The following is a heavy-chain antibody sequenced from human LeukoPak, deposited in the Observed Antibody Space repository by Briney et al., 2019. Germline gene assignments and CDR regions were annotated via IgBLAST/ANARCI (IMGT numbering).Heavy chain of an antibody. D-gene: IGHD6-19*01. CDR3: AREYSSGSNIDY. CDR2: INAYNGNT. V-gene: IGHV1-18*01. Sequence: ASVKVSCKASGYTLITYGISWVRQAPGQGLEWMGWINAYNGNTNYAQKLQGRVTMTTDTSTSTAYMELRSLTSDDTAVYYCAREYSSGSNIDYWGQGTLSPSPQ. J-gene: IGHJ4*02. CDR1: GYTLITYG.